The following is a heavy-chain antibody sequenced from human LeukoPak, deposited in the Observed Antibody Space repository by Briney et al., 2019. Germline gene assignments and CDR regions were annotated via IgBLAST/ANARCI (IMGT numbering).Heavy chain of an antibody. J-gene: IGHJ3*01. D-gene: IGHD3-22*01. CDR2: INADNHNT. Sequence: ASVKVSCKASGYTFTSYTMHWVRQAPGQRLEWMGWINADNHNTKYSQKFQGRVTITGDTSASTAYLELSSLRSEDSAVYYCARPPYPYYYDSSDEWAFWGQGTMVTVSS. CDR1: GYTFTSYT. V-gene: IGHV1-3*01. CDR3: ARPPYPYYYDSSDEWAF.